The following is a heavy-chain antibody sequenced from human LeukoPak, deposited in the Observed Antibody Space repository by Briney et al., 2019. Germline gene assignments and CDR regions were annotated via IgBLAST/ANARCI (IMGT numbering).Heavy chain of an antibody. Sequence: GGSLRLSCAASGFTFSSYSMNWVRQAPGKGLEWVSYISSSSSTIYYADSVKGRFTISRDNAKNSLYLQMNSLRAEDTAVYYCARDLTDDFWSGYHFDYWGQGTLVTVSS. J-gene: IGHJ4*02. D-gene: IGHD3-3*01. V-gene: IGHV3-48*04. CDR3: ARDLTDDFWSGYHFDY. CDR2: ISSSSSTI. CDR1: GFTFSSYS.